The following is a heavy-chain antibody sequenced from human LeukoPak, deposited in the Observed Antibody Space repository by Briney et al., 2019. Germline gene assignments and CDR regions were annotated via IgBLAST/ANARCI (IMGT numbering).Heavy chain of an antibody. CDR3: ARRLDYGDYGFSFFDY. V-gene: IGHV3-33*01. CDR2: IWYDGSNK. CDR1: GFTFSSYG. D-gene: IGHD4-17*01. Sequence: GGSLRLSCAASGFTFSSYGMHWVRQAPGKGLEWVAVIWYDGSNKYYADSVKGRFTISKDNSKNTLYLQMNSLRAEDTAVYYCARRLDYGDYGFSFFDYWGQGTLVTVSS. J-gene: IGHJ4*02.